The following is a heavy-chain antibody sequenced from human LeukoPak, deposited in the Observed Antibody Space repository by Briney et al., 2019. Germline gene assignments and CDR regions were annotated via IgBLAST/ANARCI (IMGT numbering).Heavy chain of an antibody. D-gene: IGHD4-17*01. CDR3: AKDLGGDYGGQSLDV. Sequence: TGGSLRLSCAASGFTVSSNYMTWVRQAPGKGLEWVSVVYTGGSTYSADSVKGRFTISRDNSKNTLYLQMNSLRAEDTAIYYCAKDLGGDYGGQSLDVWGQGTTVTVSS. J-gene: IGHJ6*02. CDR2: VYTGGST. CDR1: GFTVSSNY. V-gene: IGHV3-53*01.